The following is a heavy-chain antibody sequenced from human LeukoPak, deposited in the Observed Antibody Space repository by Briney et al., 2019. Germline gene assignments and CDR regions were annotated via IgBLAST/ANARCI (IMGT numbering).Heavy chain of an antibody. V-gene: IGHV4-4*07. CDR3: AGHGGPEGYSYGFFDY. Sequence: SETLSLTCTVSGGSTSSYYWSWIRQPAGKGLEWIGRIYTSGSTNYNPSLKSRVTMSVDTSKNQFSLKLSSVTAADTAVYYCAGHGGPEGYSYGFFDYWGQGTLVTVSS. CDR2: IYTSGST. D-gene: IGHD5-18*01. J-gene: IGHJ4*02. CDR1: GGSTSSYY.